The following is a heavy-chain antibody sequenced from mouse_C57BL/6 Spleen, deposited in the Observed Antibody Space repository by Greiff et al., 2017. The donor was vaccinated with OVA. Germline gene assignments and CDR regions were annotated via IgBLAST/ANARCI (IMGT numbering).Heavy chain of an antibody. V-gene: IGHV1-52*01. CDR1: GYTFTSYW. CDR2: IDPSDSET. D-gene: IGHD2-3*01. J-gene: IGHJ3*01. CDR3: ARGDGPWFAY. Sequence: QVQLQQPGAELVRPGSSVKLSCKASGYTFTSYWMHWVKQRPIQGLEWIGNIDPSDSETHYNQKFKDKATLTVDKSSSTAYMQLSSLTSEDSAFYYCARGDGPWFAYWGQGTLVTVSA.